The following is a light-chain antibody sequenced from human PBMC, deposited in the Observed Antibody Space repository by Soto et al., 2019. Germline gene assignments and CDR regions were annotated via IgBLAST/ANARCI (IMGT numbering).Light chain of an antibody. CDR1: QSISTW. J-gene: IGKJ1*01. V-gene: IGKV1-5*03. Sequence: DIQMTQFPSTLSASVGDRVTITCRASQSISTWLAWYQQKPGKAPKLLIYKASSLESGVPSRFSGSGSGTEFTLTISSLQPDDFATYYCQQYKNSFGQGTKVEI. CDR3: QQYKNS. CDR2: KAS.